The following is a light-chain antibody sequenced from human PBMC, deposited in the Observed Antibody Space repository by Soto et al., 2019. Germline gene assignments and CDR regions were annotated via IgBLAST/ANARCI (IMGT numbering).Light chain of an antibody. J-gene: IGKJ5*01. Sequence: EIVLTQFPATVPLSPGERATLSCRASQSVSSYLAWYQQKPGQAPRLLIYDASNRATGIPARFSGSGSGTDFTLTISSLEPEDFAVYYCQQGSNWPPITFGQGTRLEIK. CDR3: QQGSNWPPIT. V-gene: IGKV3-11*01. CDR1: QSVSSY. CDR2: DAS.